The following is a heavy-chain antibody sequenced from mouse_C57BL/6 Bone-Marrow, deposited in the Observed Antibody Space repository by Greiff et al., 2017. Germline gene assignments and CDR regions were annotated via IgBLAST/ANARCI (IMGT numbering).Heavy chain of an antibody. Sequence: EVQLQQSGAELVRPGASVKLSCTASGFNIKDDYMHWVKQRPEQGLEGIGWIDPENGDTEYASKFQGKATITADTSSNTAYLQLSSLTSEDTAVYYCTSSPSYFDYWGQGTTLTVSS. J-gene: IGHJ2*01. CDR1: GFNIKDDY. V-gene: IGHV14-4*01. CDR2: IDPENGDT. D-gene: IGHD1-1*01. CDR3: TSSPSYFDY.